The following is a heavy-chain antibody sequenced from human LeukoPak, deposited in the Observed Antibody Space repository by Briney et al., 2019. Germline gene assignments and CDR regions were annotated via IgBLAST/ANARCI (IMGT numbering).Heavy chain of an antibody. CDR2: IWYDGSNK. V-gene: IGHV3-33*01. J-gene: IGHJ3*02. CDR1: GFTFSSYG. CDR3: ARDGRMAFDI. Sequence: GRSLRLSCAASGFTFSSYGMHWVRQAPGKGLEWVTVIWYDGSNKYYADSVKGRFTISRDNSKNTLYLQMNSLRAEDTAVYYCARDGRMAFDIWGQGTMVTVSS.